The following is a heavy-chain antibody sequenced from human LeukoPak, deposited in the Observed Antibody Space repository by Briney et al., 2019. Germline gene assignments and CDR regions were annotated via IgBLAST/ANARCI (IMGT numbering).Heavy chain of an antibody. D-gene: IGHD3-22*01. J-gene: IGHJ4*02. CDR3: ARDSPDYYDSSGYYKALGY. V-gene: IGHV1-8*02. Sequence: ASVKVSCKASGYTFTSYDINWVRQATGQGLEWMGWINPNSGNTGYAQKFQGRVTMTRDTSTSTVYMELSSLRSEDTAVYYCARDSPDYYDSSGYYKALGYWGQGTLVTVSS. CDR2: INPNSGNT. CDR1: GYTFTSYD.